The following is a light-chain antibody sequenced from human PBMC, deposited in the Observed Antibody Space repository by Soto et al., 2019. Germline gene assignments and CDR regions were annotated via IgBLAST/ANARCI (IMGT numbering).Light chain of an antibody. V-gene: IGKV3D-15*01. CDR3: QQYDDWLRLT. Sequence: EIVLTQSPATLSLSPGDRAILSCRASQSISSALAWYQQKPGQAPRLLIFGASYRATGIPARFSGSGSGTEFNLTISSLQSEDFAVYFCQQYDDWLRLTFGGGTKVEIK. CDR2: GAS. CDR1: QSISSA. J-gene: IGKJ4*01.